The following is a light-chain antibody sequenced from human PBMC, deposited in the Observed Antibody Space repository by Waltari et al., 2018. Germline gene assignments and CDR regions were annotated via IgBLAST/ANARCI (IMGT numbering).Light chain of an antibody. Sequence: QSALTQPASVSGSPGQSITISCTGTSSDVGNYKRAHWYQQPPGKAPKLMIYAVSKRPSGVSVRFSGSKSGDMASLTISGLQPEDEAEYFCSSYAGSSKGVFGGGTKVTVL. CDR2: AVS. CDR1: SSDVGNYKR. J-gene: IGLJ2*01. V-gene: IGLV2-23*02. CDR3: SSYAGSSKGV.